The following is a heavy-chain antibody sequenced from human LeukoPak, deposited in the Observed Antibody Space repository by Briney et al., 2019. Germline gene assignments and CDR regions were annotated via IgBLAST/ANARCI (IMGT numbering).Heavy chain of an antibody. D-gene: IGHD6-19*01. J-gene: IGHJ4*02. V-gene: IGHV3-30*18. CDR2: ISYDGSNK. Sequence: GGSLRLSCAASGFTFSSYGMHWVRQAPGKGLEWVAVISYDGSNKYYADSVKGRFTISRDNSNNTLYLQMNSLRVEDTAVYYCAKDSNRISSGCDYWGQGTLVTVSS. CDR1: GFTFSSYG. CDR3: AKDSNRISSGCDY.